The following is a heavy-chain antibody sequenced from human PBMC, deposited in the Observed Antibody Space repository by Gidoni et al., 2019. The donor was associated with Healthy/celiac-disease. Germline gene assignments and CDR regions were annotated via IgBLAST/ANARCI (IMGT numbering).Heavy chain of an antibody. CDR2: IRSSSSYI. Sequence: EVQLVESGGGLVKPGGSLRLSCAASGFTFSSYSMNWVRPAPGKVLEWVSSIRSSSSYIYYADSVKGRFTISRDNAKNSLYLQMNSLRAEDTAVYYCARVSVVAAAVFPLLDYWGQGTLVTVSS. J-gene: IGHJ4*02. D-gene: IGHD6-13*01. CDR3: ARVSVVAAAVFPLLDY. V-gene: IGHV3-21*01. CDR1: GFTFSSYS.